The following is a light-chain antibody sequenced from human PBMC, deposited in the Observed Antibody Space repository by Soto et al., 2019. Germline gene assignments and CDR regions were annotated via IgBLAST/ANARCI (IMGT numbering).Light chain of an antibody. Sequence: QSVLTQPASVSGSPGQSITISCTGTSSDVGGYNYVSWSQQHPGKAPQLMIYEVSKRPSGVSNRFSGSKSGNTASLTISRLHAEDEADYYCSSYTSSSTYVFGTGTKVTVL. V-gene: IGLV2-14*01. CDR1: SSDVGGYNY. J-gene: IGLJ1*01. CDR2: EVS. CDR3: SSYTSSSTYV.